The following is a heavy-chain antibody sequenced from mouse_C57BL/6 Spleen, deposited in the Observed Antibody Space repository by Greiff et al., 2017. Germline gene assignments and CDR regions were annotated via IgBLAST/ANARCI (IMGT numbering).Heavy chain of an antibody. J-gene: IGHJ1*03. V-gene: IGHV5-4*01. CDR3: ARGGSSYRYFDV. CDR1: GFTFSSYA. Sequence: EVHLVESGGGLVKPGGSLKLSCAASGFTFSSYAMSWVRQTPEKRLEWVATISDGGSYTYYPDNVKGRFTISRDNAKNNLYLQMSHLKSEDTAMYYCARGGSSYRYFDVWGTGTTVTVSS. D-gene: IGHD1-1*01. CDR2: ISDGGSYT.